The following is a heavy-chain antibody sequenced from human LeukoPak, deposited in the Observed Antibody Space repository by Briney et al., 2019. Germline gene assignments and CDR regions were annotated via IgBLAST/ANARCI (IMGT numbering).Heavy chain of an antibody. Sequence: GGSLRLSCAASGFTFTNYAMHWVRQAPGKGLEWVANIKPDGSEKYYVDSAKGRFTISRDDAKNSLYLQINSLRADDTAMYYCAREAGWDKFDYWGQGTLVTVSS. V-gene: IGHV3-7*05. J-gene: IGHJ4*02. CDR1: GFTFTNYA. CDR2: IKPDGSEK. CDR3: AREAGWDKFDY. D-gene: IGHD6-19*01.